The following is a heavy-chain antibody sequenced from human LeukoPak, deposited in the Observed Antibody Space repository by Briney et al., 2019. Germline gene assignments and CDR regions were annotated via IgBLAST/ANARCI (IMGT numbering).Heavy chain of an antibody. V-gene: IGHV3-30*18. CDR1: GFTFSSYG. CDR2: ISYDGSNK. D-gene: IGHD6-19*01. J-gene: IGHJ4*02. Sequence: GGSLRLSCAASGFTFSSYGMHWVRQAPGKGLEWVAVISYDGSNKYYADSVKGGFTISRDNSKNTLYLQMNSLRAEDTAVYYCAKEPPMGDSSGWYGYWGQGTLVTVSS. CDR3: AKEPPMGDSSGWYGY.